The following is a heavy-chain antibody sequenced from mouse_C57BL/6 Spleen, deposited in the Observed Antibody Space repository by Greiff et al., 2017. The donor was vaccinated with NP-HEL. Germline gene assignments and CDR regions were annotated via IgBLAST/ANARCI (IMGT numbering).Heavy chain of an antibody. D-gene: IGHD2-4*01. V-gene: IGHV1-50*01. CDR2: IDPSDSYT. CDR1: GYTFTSYW. J-gene: IGHJ3*01. CDR3: ARLSGLPAWFAY. Sequence: QVQLQQPGAELVKPGASVKLSCKASGYTFTSYWMQWVKQRPGQGLEWIGEIDPSDSYTNYNQKFKGKATLTVDTSSSTAYMQLSSLTSEDSAVYYCARLSGLPAWFAYWGQGTLITVSA.